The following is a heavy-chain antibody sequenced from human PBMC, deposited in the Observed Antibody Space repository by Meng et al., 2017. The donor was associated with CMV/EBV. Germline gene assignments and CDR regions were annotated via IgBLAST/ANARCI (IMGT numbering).Heavy chain of an antibody. CDR2: INPNSGGT. V-gene: IGHV1-2*02. CDR1: GYTFTGYD. CDR3: ATETQYYDSSGYPLR. Sequence: ASVKVSCKASGYTFTGYDMHWVRQAPGQGLEWMGWINPNSGGTNYAQKFQGRVTMTRDTSISTAYMELSRLRSDDTAVYYCATETQYYDSSGYPLRWGQGTLVTVSS. D-gene: IGHD3-22*01. J-gene: IGHJ4*02.